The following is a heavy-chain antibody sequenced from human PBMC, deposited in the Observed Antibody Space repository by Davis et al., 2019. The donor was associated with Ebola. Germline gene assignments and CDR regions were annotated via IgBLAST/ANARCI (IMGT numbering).Heavy chain of an antibody. CDR2: ISSSSSYI. Sequence: PGGSLRLSCAASGFTFSSYSMNWVRQAPGKGLEWVSSISSSSSYIYYADSVKGRFTISRDNAKNSLYLQMNSLRAEDTAVYYCARDLSEWDREYYGMDVWGQGTTVTVSS. D-gene: IGHD1-26*01. CDR1: GFTFSSYS. J-gene: IGHJ6*02. CDR3: ARDLSEWDREYYGMDV. V-gene: IGHV3-21*01.